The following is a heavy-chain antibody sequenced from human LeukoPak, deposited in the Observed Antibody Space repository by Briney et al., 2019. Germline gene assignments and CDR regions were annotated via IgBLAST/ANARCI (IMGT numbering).Heavy chain of an antibody. CDR2: ISGSGGGT. Sequence: GSLRLSCVASGFTFSTYAMCWVRQAPGKGLEWVSAISGSGGGTYYADSVKGRFTISRDNSKNTLYLQMNSLRAEDTALYYCAKGRDGYNLGYSDYWGQGTLVTVSS. CDR3: AKGRDGYNLGYSDY. D-gene: IGHD5-24*01. CDR1: GFTFSTYA. V-gene: IGHV3-23*01. J-gene: IGHJ4*02.